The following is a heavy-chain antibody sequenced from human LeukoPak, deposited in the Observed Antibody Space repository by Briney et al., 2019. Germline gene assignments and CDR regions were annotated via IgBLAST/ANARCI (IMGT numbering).Heavy chain of an antibody. J-gene: IGHJ4*02. CDR3: ASSWIVAGIIDY. Sequence: SETLSLTCTLSGGSISSGSYYWGWTRQPPGKGLEWIGSIYYGGSTYYNPSLESRVTISVDASKNQFFLKVSSVTAADTAVYYCASSWIVAGIIDYWGQGTLVTVSS. CDR1: GGSISSGSYY. CDR2: IYYGGST. D-gene: IGHD6-19*01. V-gene: IGHV4-39*01.